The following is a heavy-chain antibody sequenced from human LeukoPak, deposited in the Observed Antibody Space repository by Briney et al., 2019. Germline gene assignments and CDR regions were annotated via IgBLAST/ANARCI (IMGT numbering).Heavy chain of an antibody. CDR1: VYTFTGYY. J-gene: IGHJ4*02. Sequence: GASVNVSCKASVYTFTGYYMHWVRQAPGQGLEWMGWINPNSGGTNYAQKFQGRVTMTRDTSISTAYMELSRLRSDDTAVYYCARGGDYYGPYCVDYWGQGTLVTVSS. D-gene: IGHD3-10*01. CDR3: ARGGDYYGPYCVDY. V-gene: IGHV1-2*02. CDR2: INPNSGGT.